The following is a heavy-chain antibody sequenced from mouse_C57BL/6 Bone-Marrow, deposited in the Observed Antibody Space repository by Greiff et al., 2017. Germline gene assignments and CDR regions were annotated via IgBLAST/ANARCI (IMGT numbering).Heavy chain of an antibody. D-gene: IGHD1-1*01. J-gene: IGHJ3*01. Sequence: QVQLQQPGAELVKPGASVKLSCKASGYTFTSYWMHWVKQRPGQGLEWIGMIHPNSGSTNYNEKFKSKATLTVDKSSSKAYMQLSSLTSEDSAVYYCARPLYYYGSSGFAYWGQGTLVTVSA. V-gene: IGHV1-64*01. CDR1: GYTFTSYW. CDR2: IHPNSGST. CDR3: ARPLYYYGSSGFAY.